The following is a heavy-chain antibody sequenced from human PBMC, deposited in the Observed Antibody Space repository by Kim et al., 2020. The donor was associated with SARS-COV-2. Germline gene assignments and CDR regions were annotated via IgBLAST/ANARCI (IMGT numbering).Heavy chain of an antibody. J-gene: IGHJ4*02. D-gene: IGHD3-10*01. V-gene: IGHV1-8*01. CDR3: ARGRGYYYGSDDY. Sequence: YAQNVQARVTMTRNTSISTAYMELSSLRSEDTAVYYCARGRGYYYGSDDYWGQGTLVTVSS.